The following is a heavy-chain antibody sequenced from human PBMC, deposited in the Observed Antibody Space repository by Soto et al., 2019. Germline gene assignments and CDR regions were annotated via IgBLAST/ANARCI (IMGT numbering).Heavy chain of an antibody. J-gene: IGHJ3*02. D-gene: IGHD2-2*01. V-gene: IGHV3-23*01. CDR3: AKDIVTVPAAMDGFDI. CDR1: GFTFSSYA. CDR2: ISGSGGST. Sequence: EVQLLESGGGLVQPGGSLRVSCAASGFTFSSYAMSWVRQAPGKGLEWVSSISGSGGSTYYADSVKGRFAVSRDNSKNTLYLQMNTLRAEDTAIYYCAKDIVTVPAAMDGFDIWGQGTMVTVSS.